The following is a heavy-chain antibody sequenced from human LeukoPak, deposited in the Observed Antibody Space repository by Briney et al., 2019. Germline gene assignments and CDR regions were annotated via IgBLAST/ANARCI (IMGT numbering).Heavy chain of an antibody. CDR3: ARDRGSGSLDAFDI. D-gene: IGHD1-26*01. CDR2: IYSGGST. J-gene: IGHJ3*02. V-gene: IGHV3-53*01. CDR1: GFTVSSNY. Sequence: GGSLRLSCAASGFTVSSNYMSWVRQAPGKGLEWVSVIYSGGSTYYADSVKGRFTISRDNSKNTLYLQMNSLRAEDTDVYYCARDRGSGSLDAFDIWGQGTMVTVSS.